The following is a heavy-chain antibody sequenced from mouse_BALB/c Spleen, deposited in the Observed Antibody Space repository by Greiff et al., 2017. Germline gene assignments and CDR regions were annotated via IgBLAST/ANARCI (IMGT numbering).Heavy chain of an antibody. CDR3: ARDYYGSSPDY. J-gene: IGHJ2*01. CDR2: IYPGDGST. Sequence: QVQLKQSGPELVKPGASVKMSCKASGYTFTSYYIHWVKQRPGQGLEWIGWIYPGDGSTKYNEKFKGKTTLTADKSSSTAYMLLSSLTSEDSAIYFCARDYYGSSPDYWGQGTTLTVSS. CDR1: GYTFTSYY. V-gene: IGHV1S56*01. D-gene: IGHD1-1*01.